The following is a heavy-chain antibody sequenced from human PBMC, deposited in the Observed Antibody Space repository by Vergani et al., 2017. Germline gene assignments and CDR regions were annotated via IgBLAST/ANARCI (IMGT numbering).Heavy chain of an antibody. D-gene: IGHD2-21*01. CDR1: GFTFSSYA. V-gene: IGHV3-23*01. CDR3: AKDACGGDCSYWYFDL. Sequence: EVQLLESGGGLVQPGGSLRLSCAASGFTFSSYAMSWVRQAPGKGLEWVSAISGSGGSTYYADSVKGRFTISRDNSKNTLYLQMNSLRAEDPAVYYCAKDACGGDCSYWYFDLGGRGTLVTVSS. CDR2: ISGSGGST. J-gene: IGHJ2*01.